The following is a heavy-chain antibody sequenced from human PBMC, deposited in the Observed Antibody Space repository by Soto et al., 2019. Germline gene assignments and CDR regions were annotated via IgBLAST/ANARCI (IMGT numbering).Heavy chain of an antibody. CDR3: AXDGNYDYVWWSYRHLRY. CDR1: GGTFSSYA. Sequence: SVKVSCKASGGTFSSYAISWVRQAPGQGLEWMGGIIPIFGTANYAQKFQGRVTITADESTSTAYMELSSLRSEDTAVYYCAXDGNYDYVWWSYRHLRYWGQGTLVTVSS. D-gene: IGHD3-16*02. V-gene: IGHV1-69*13. CDR2: IIPIFGTA. J-gene: IGHJ4*02.